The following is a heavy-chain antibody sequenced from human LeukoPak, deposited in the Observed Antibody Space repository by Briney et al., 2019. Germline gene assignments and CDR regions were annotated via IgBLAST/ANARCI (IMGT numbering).Heavy chain of an antibody. CDR2: IYPGDSDT. CDR3: ARTPYCSGGTCYSDY. V-gene: IGHV5-51*01. CDR1: GYSFTNYW. Sequence: GESLKISCKGSGYSFTNYWIGWARQTPGKGLEWMGIIYPGDSDTRYSPSFQGQVTISADKSMTTAYLQWSSLKASDTAMYYCARTPYCSGGTCYSDYWGQGTLVTVSS. J-gene: IGHJ4*02. D-gene: IGHD2-15*01.